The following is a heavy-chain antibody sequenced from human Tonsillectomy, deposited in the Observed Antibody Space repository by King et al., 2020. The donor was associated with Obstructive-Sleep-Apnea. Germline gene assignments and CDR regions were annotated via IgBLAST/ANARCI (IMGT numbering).Heavy chain of an antibody. Sequence: VQLVESGGGVVQPGRSLRLSCAASGFTFISYGIHWVRQAPGRGLEWVAVISYDGSNKYYADSVKGRFTISRDNSKNTLYLQMNSLRAEDTAVYYCAKDAYGSAYNWFDPWGQGTLVTVSS. CDR3: AKDAYGSAYNWFDP. V-gene: IGHV3-30*18. CDR1: GFTFISYG. CDR2: ISYDGSNK. D-gene: IGHD3-10*01. J-gene: IGHJ5*02.